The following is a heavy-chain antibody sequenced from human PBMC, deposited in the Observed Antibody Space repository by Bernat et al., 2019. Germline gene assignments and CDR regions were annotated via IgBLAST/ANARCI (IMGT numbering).Heavy chain of an antibody. CDR1: GGSSSGYY. J-gene: IGHJ4*02. D-gene: IGHD3-16*01. CDR2: INHSGDT. CDR3: ARSEGLMYYFDY. Sequence: QVQLQQWGAGLLKPSETLSLTCAVYGGSSSGYYWSWIRQPPGKGLVWIGEINHSGDTNYNPSLKSRLTISVDTSKSQFSLKLTSVTAADTAAYYCARSEGLMYYFDYWSQGTLVTVSS. V-gene: IGHV4-34*01.